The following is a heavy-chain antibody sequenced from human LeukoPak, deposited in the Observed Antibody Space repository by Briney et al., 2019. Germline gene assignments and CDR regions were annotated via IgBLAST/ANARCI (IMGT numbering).Heavy chain of an antibody. CDR2: ISSSGTTI. CDR1: GFTFSSYE. J-gene: IGHJ5*02. Sequence: GGSLRLSCAASGFTFSSYEMNWVRQAPGKGLEWVSYISSSGTTIYYADSVKGRFTISKDNAKNSLYLQMNSLRAEDTAVYYCARVGVVVAATGNLWFDPWGEGTLVTVSS. CDR3: ARVGVVVAATGNLWFDP. V-gene: IGHV3-48*03. D-gene: IGHD2-15*01.